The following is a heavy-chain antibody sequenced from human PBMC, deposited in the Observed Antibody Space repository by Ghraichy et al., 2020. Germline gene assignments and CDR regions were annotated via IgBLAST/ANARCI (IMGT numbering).Heavy chain of an antibody. J-gene: IGHJ4*02. D-gene: IGHD1-26*01. Sequence: ASVKVSCKASGYTFTNYGMNWVRQAPGQGLEWMGWINTDTGKPTYAQGFTGHFVFSLDTSVSTAYLQISSLKAEDTAVYYCARGGSGATDYWGQGTLVTVSS. V-gene: IGHV7-4-1*02. CDR3: ARGGSGATDY. CDR1: GYTFTNYG. CDR2: INTDTGKP.